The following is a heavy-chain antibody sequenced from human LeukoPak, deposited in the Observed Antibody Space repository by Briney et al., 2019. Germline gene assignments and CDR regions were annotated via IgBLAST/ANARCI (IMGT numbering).Heavy chain of an antibody. Sequence: ASVKVSCQPSGYSFTRNGISWVRPAPGQGLEWMGWISTNSGNTNYAQKFQDRVTLTTDTSTSTAYMELRSLRSDDTAVYYCARDVNYAFDYWGQGTLVTVSS. CDR3: ARDVNYAFDY. V-gene: IGHV1-18*01. CDR2: ISTNSGNT. J-gene: IGHJ4*02. D-gene: IGHD3-16*01. CDR1: GYSFTRNG.